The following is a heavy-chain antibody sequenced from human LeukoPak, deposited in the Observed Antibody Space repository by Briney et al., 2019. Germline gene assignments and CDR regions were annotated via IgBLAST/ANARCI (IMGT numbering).Heavy chain of an antibody. CDR2: MNPNSGNT. V-gene: IGHV1-8*03. CDR1: GYTFTSYD. J-gene: IGHJ4*02. D-gene: IGHD3-3*01. CDR3: ARGGITIFGVVSHYFDY. Sequence: ASVKVSCKASGYTFTSYDINWVRQATGQGLEWMGWMNPNSGNTGYAQKFQGRVTITRNTSISTAYMELSSLRSEDTAVYYCARGGITIFGVVSHYFDYWGQGTLVTVSS.